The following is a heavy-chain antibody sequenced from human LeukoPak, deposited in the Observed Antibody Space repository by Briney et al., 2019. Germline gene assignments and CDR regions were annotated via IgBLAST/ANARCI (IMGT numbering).Heavy chain of an antibody. CDR3: ARSTGTYYDFWSGYYHY. Sequence: SVKVSCKASGGTISSYAISWVRQAPGQGLEWMGGIIPIFGTANYAQKFQGRVTITADESTSTAYMELSSLRSEDTAVYYCARSTGTYYDFWSGYYHYWGQGTLVTVSS. D-gene: IGHD3-3*01. CDR2: IIPIFGTA. CDR1: GGTISSYA. J-gene: IGHJ4*02. V-gene: IGHV1-69*13.